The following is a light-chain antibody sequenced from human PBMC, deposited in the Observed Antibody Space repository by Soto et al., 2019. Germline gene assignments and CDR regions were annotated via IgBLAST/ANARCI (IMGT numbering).Light chain of an antibody. CDR3: QQYGSSSIT. Sequence: EIVLTQSPATLSLSPGERATLSCRASQSLSKSLVWYQQKPGQAPRLLIYGASTRATGIPARFSGSGSGTEFTLTISSLQSEDFAVYYCQQYGSSSITFGRGTRLEIK. CDR1: QSLSKS. V-gene: IGKV3-15*01. J-gene: IGKJ5*01. CDR2: GAS.